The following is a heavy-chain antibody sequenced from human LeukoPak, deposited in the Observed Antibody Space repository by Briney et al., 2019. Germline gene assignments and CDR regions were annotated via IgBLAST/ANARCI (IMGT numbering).Heavy chain of an antibody. CDR3: AREDADTAMVP. D-gene: IGHD5-18*01. CDR1: GGSISSYY. V-gene: IGHV4-59*01. Sequence: SETLSLTCTVSGGSISSYYWSWIPQPPGKGLEWIGYIYYSGSTNYNPSLKSRVTISVDTSKNQFSLKLSSVTAADTAVYYCAREDADTAMVPWGQGTLVTVSS. CDR2: IYYSGST. J-gene: IGHJ5*02.